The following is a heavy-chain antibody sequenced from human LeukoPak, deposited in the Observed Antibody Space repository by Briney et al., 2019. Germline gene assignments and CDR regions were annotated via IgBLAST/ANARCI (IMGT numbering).Heavy chain of an antibody. CDR2: IYYSGST. V-gene: IGHV4-39*01. CDR3: ARHKVGSATVPAASFDY. CDR1: GGSISSSVYF. Sequence: SETLSLTCTASGGSISSSVYFWGWIRQPPGNGLEWIGSIYYSGSTYQNPSLRSRLTASVDTSRNQFSLRLRSVTAADTAMYYCARHKVGSATVPAASFDYWGQGILVTVSS. J-gene: IGHJ4*02. D-gene: IGHD2-2*01.